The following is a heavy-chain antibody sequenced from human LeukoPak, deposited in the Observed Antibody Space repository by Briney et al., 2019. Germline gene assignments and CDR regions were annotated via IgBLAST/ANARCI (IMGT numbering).Heavy chain of an antibody. Sequence: GGSLRPSCAASGFTFSSYAMSWVRQAPGKGLEWVSAISGSGGSTYYADSVKGRFTISRDNSKNTLYLQMNSLRAEDTAVYYCAKVEDPTYGYSSGWYGRPLLYWGQGTLVTVSS. CDR3: AKVEDPTYGYSSGWYGRPLLY. CDR2: ISGSGGST. CDR1: GFTFSSYA. D-gene: IGHD6-19*01. J-gene: IGHJ4*02. V-gene: IGHV3-23*01.